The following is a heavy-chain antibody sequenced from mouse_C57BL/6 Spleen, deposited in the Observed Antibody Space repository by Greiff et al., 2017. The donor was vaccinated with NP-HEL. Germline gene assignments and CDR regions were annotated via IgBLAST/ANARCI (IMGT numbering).Heavy chain of an antibody. CDR2: ISGGGGNT. Sequence: VKLVESGGGLVKPGGSLKLSCAASGFTFSSYTMSWVRQTPEKRLEWVATISGGGGNTYYPDSVKGRFTISRVNAKNTLYLQMSSLRSEDTALYYCARQLYFDYWGQGTTLTVSS. CDR1: GFTFSSYT. V-gene: IGHV5-9*01. CDR3: ARQLYFDY. J-gene: IGHJ2*01.